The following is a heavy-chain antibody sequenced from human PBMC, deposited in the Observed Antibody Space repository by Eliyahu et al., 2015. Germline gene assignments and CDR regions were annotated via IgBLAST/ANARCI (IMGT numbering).Heavy chain of an antibody. CDR2: IYYSGST. CDR3: ASSLRYFDWLT. V-gene: IGHV4-31*03. CDR1: GASITNGGYY. Sequence: QVQLQESGPGLVKPSQTLSLTCTVSGASITNGGYYWTWIRQHPGKGLECIGYIYYSGSTYYNPSLESRLTISVDPSKNQFSLKLTSVTAADTAVYYCASSLRYFDWLTWGLGTLVTVSS. J-gene: IGHJ4*02. D-gene: IGHD3-9*01.